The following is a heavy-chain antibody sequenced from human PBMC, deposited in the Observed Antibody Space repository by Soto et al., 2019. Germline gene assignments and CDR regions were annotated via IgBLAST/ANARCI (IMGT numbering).Heavy chain of an antibody. CDR1: GGTFSSYA. CDR2: IIPIFGTA. D-gene: IGHD3-3*01. J-gene: IGHJ6*02. Sequence: QVQLVQSGAEVKKPGSSVKVSCKASGGTFSSYAISWVRQAPGQGLEWMGGIIPIFGTANYAQKFQGRVTITADESTSTAYMELSSLRSEDTAVYYCARASRGKIFGVVMGYYYYCMDVWGQGTTVTVSS. V-gene: IGHV1-69*01. CDR3: ARASRGKIFGVVMGYYYYCMDV.